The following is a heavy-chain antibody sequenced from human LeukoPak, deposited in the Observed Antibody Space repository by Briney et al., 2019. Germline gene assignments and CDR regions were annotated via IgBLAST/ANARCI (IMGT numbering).Heavy chain of an antibody. Sequence: GGSLRLSCAASGFTFSSYSMNWVRQAPGKGLEWVSYISSTSSTIYYADSVKGRFTVSRDNAKNSLYLHMNSLRAEDTAVYYCAARRLTVTTEIDYWGQGTLVTVSS. CDR2: ISSTSSTI. CDR3: AARRLTVTTEIDY. CDR1: GFTFSSYS. J-gene: IGHJ4*02. V-gene: IGHV3-48*01. D-gene: IGHD4-17*01.